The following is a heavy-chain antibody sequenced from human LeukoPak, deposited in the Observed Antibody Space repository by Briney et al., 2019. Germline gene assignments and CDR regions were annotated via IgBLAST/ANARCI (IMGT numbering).Heavy chain of an antibody. CDR3: ARDVEGGSFDI. J-gene: IGHJ3*02. CDR2: IDQSGGRN. D-gene: IGHD3-16*01. Sequence: GGSLRLSCAASGFTFSRFWMNWVRQAPGRGLEWVANIDQSGGRNNYVDSVKGRFTISRDNAKNSLLLEMSSLRADDTAVYFCARDVEGGSFDIWGQGTTVTVSS. CDR1: GFTFSRFW. V-gene: IGHV3-7*05.